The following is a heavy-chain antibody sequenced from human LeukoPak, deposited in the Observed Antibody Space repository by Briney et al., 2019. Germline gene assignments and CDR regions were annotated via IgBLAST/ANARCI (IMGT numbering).Heavy chain of an antibody. CDR2: IYTSGST. V-gene: IGHV4-4*07. CDR3: ARDKPGSYDFWSGYYYYGMDV. Sequence: SETLSLTCTVSGGSISSYYWSWIRQPAGKGLEWIGRIYTSGSTNYNPSLKSRITMSVDTSKNQFSLKLSSVTAADTAVYYCARDKPGSYDFWSGYYYYGMDVWGQGTTVTVSS. CDR1: GGSISSYY. J-gene: IGHJ6*02. D-gene: IGHD3-3*01.